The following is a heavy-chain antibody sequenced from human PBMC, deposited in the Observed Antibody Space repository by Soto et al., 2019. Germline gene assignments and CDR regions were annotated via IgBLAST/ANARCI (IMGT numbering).Heavy chain of an antibody. D-gene: IGHD6-13*01. Sequence: EVQLLESGGGLVQPGGSLRLSCAASGFTFTDYALSWARQAPGKGLEWVATISGIGGSTYLADSVKGRLSISRDNSKNTVSLLMNSLRAEDTAVYFCARGSSGYISSWYYFDYWGRGTLVTVSS. CDR1: GFTFTDYA. J-gene: IGHJ4*02. CDR2: ISGIGGST. CDR3: ARGSSGYISSWYYFDY. V-gene: IGHV3-23*01.